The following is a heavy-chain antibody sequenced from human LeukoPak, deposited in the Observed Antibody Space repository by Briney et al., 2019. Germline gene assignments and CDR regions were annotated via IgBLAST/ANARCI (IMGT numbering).Heavy chain of an antibody. CDR1: GFPFDRYW. Sequence: GGSLRLSCAASGFPFDRYWMSWVRLAPGKGLEWVANIKQDGSEKNYVDSVKGRFTISRDNAENSLFLQMNSLRVEDTAVYYCAREWQGGIAAAGTRIEGDYWGQGTLVAVSS. V-gene: IGHV3-7*01. J-gene: IGHJ4*02. CDR3: AREWQGGIAAAGTRIEGDY. D-gene: IGHD6-13*01. CDR2: IKQDGSEK.